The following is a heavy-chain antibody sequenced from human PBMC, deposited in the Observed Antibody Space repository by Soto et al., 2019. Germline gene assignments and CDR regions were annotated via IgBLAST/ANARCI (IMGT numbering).Heavy chain of an antibody. Sequence: PSETLSLTCAVYGGSFSGYYWSWIRQPPGKGLEWIGEINHSGSTNYNPSLKSRVTISVDTSKNQFSLKLSSVTAADTAVYYCARVRITMVRGVMGTLYYYYYGMDVWGQGTTVTVS. V-gene: IGHV4-34*01. CDR2: INHSGST. CDR3: ARVRITMVRGVMGTLYYYYYGMDV. D-gene: IGHD3-10*01. J-gene: IGHJ6*02. CDR1: GGSFSGYY.